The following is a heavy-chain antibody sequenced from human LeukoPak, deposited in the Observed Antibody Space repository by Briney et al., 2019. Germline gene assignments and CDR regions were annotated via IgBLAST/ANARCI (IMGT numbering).Heavy chain of an antibody. V-gene: IGHV3-23*01. CDR2: ISGSGGST. J-gene: IGHJ4*02. CDR1: GFTFSSYA. D-gene: IGHD3-22*01. Sequence: PGGSLRLSCAASGFTFSSYAMSWVRQAPGKGLEWVSAISGSGGSTYYADSVEGRFTIARDNSKHTLYLQMNSLRAEDTAVYSCARVGYDSSGYYGYYFDYWGQGTLVTVSS. CDR3: ARVGYDSSGYYGYYFDY.